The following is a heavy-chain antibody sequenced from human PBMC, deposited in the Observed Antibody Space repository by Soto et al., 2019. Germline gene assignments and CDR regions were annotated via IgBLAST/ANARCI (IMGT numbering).Heavy chain of an antibody. V-gene: IGHV1-46*01. D-gene: IGHD6-13*01. CDR2: INPSGGST. CDR3: ARVIAAAGTFYYFGMDV. CDR1: GYTFTSYY. J-gene: IGHJ6*02. Sequence: ASVKVSCKASGYTFTSYYMHWVRQAPGQGLEWRGIINPSGGSTSYAQKFQGRVTMTRDTSTSTVYMELSSLRSEDTVVYYCARVIAAAGTFYYFGMDVWGQGTTVTVSS.